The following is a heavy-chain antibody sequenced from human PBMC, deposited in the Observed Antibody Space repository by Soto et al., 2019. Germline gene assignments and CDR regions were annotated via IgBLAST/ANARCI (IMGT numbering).Heavy chain of an antibody. D-gene: IGHD4-17*01. CDR1: GFTFSVSA. CDR2: IRSKANSYAT. Sequence: EVQLVESGGGLVQPGGSLKLSCAASGFTFSVSAMHWVRQASGKGLEWVGRIRSKANSYATAYAASVKGRFTISRDDSKNTAYLQMNSLKTEDTAVYYCTRSDYGDYGEYYFDYWGQGTLVTVSS. V-gene: IGHV3-73*01. CDR3: TRSDYGDYGEYYFDY. J-gene: IGHJ4*02.